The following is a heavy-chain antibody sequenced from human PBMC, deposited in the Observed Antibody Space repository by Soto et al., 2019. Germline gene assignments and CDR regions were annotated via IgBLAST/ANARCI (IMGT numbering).Heavy chain of an antibody. CDR2: INQDGSEK. J-gene: IGHJ4*02. CDR1: GFTFSSYW. V-gene: IGHV3-7*01. D-gene: IGHD2-2*01. CDR3: ARQWGSCGTSSCMGGPFDY. Sequence: GGSLSLSCAASGFTFSSYWMSWVRQAPGKGLQWVANINQDGSEKYFVDSVKGRFTISRDSAKNSLYLQMNSLRAEDTAVYFCARQWGSCGTSSCMGGPFDYWGQGTLVTVSS.